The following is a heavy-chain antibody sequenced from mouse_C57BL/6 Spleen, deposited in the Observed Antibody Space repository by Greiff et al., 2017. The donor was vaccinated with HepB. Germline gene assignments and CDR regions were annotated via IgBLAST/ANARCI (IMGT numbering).Heavy chain of an antibody. Sequence: LQESGAELVRPGASVTLSCKASGYTFTDYEMHWVKQTPVHGLEWIGGIDPETGGTASNQKFKGKAILTADKSSSTAYMELRSLTSEDSAVYYSTRFSYSAMDYWGQGTSVTVSS. CDR2: IDPETGGT. CDR3: TRFSYSAMDY. CDR1: GYTFTDYE. J-gene: IGHJ4*01. V-gene: IGHV1-15*01.